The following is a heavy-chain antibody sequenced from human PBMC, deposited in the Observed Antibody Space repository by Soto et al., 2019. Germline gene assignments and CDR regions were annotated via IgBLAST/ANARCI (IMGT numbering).Heavy chain of an antibody. J-gene: IGHJ4*02. CDR3: AGVYYGGNSVNNY. D-gene: IGHD2-8*01. CDR2: INAGNGNT. Sequence: GASVKVSCKASGYTFTSSAMHWVRQAPGQRLEWMGWINAGNGNTKYSQKFQGRVTITRDTSASTAYMELSTLRAEDTAVYYCAGVYYGGNSVNNYWGQGTPVTVSS. CDR1: GYTFTSSA. V-gene: IGHV1-3*01.